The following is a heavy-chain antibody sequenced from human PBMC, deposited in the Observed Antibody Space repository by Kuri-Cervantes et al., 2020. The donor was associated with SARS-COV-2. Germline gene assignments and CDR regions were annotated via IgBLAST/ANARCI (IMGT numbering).Heavy chain of an antibody. CDR1: GYTFTSYD. CDR3: ARDRPGGGPAVAGFRHLDY. V-gene: IGHV1-18*01. D-gene: IGHD6-19*01. J-gene: IGHJ4*02. Sequence: ASVKVSCKASGYTFTSYDINWVRQATGQGLEWMGWMNPNSGNTNYAQKLQGRVTMTTDTSTSTAYMELRSLRSDDTAVYYCARDRPGGGPAVAGFRHLDYWGQGTLVTVSS. CDR2: MNPNSGNT.